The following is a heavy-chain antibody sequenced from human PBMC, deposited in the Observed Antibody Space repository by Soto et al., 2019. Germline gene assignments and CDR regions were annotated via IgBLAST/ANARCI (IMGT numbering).Heavy chain of an antibody. CDR3: ARDTWYSYDILTGYPKGGWFDP. D-gene: IGHD3-9*01. J-gene: IGHJ5*02. CDR2: IYTSGST. Sequence: SETLSLTCTVSGGSISSYYWSWIRQPAGKGPEWIGRIYTSGSTNYNPSLKSRVTMSVDTSKNQFSLKLSSVTAADTAVYYCARDTWYSYDILTGYPKGGWFDPWGQGTLVTVSS. V-gene: IGHV4-4*07. CDR1: GGSISSYY.